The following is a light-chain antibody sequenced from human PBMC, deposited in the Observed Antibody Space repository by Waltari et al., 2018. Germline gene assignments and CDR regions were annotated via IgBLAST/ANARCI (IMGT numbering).Light chain of an antibody. CDR3: QQYDNLPIT. J-gene: IGKJ5*01. CDR2: DAS. Sequence: DIQMTQSPSSLSASVGDRVTITCQASHDNSNYLNWYQQKPGKAPKLLIYDASNLETGVPSRFSGSGSGTDFTFTISSLQPEDIATYYCQQYDNLPITFGQGTRLEIK. CDR1: HDNSNY. V-gene: IGKV1-33*01.